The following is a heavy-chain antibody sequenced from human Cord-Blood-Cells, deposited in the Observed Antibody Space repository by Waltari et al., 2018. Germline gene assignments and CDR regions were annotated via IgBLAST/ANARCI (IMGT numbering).Heavy chain of an antibody. J-gene: IGHJ3*02. Sequence: EVQLVESGGVVVQPGGSLRLSCAASGFTFDDYAMHWVRQAPGKGLEWVSLISWDGGRTYYADSVKGRFTISRDNRKNSLYLRMNSLRAEDTALYYCARGGSGRDAFDIWGQGTMVTVSS. V-gene: IGHV3-43D*03. CDR1: GFTFDDYA. D-gene: IGHD3-10*01. CDR3: ARGGSGRDAFDI. CDR2: ISWDGGRT.